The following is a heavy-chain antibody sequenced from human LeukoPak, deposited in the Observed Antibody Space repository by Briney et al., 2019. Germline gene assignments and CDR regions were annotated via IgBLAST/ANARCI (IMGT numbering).Heavy chain of an antibody. Sequence: PGGSLRLSCAASGFTFSSYAMHWVRQAPGKGLEWVAVISYDGSNKYYADSVKGRFTISRDNSKNTLYLQMNSLRAEDTAVYYCARAVHNLRHFDYWGQGTLVTVSS. D-gene: IGHD4-17*01. CDR1: GFTFSSYA. V-gene: IGHV3-30-3*01. CDR3: ARAVHNLRHFDY. J-gene: IGHJ4*02. CDR2: ISYDGSNK.